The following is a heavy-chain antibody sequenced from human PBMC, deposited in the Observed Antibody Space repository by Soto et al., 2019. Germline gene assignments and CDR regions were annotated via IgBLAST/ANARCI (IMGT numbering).Heavy chain of an antibody. J-gene: IGHJ4*02. Sequence: GGSLRLSCAASGFTFSSYSMNWVRQAPGKGLEWVSSISSSSSYIYYADSVKGRFTISRDNAKNSLYLQMNSLRAEDTAVYYCARDFPRNYDFWSGYGSGFDYWGQGTLVTVSS. D-gene: IGHD3-3*01. V-gene: IGHV3-21*01. CDR2: ISSSSSYI. CDR1: GFTFSSYS. CDR3: ARDFPRNYDFWSGYGSGFDY.